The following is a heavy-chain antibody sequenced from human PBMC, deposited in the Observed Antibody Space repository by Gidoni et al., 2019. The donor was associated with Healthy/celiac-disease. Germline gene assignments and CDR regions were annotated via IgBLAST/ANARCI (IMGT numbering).Heavy chain of an antibody. V-gene: IGHV3-30*03. CDR2: ISYEGSNK. CDR1: AFTFSSYG. J-gene: IGHJ4*02. Sequence: QVQLVESGGGVVQPGRSLRLSCAASAFTFSSYGMHWVRQAPGKGLEWVAVISYEGSNKYYADSVKGRFTISRDNSKNTLYLQMNSLRAEDTAVYYCARRGMVATTTDYWGQGTLVTVSS. CDR3: ARRGMVATTTDY. D-gene: IGHD5-12*01.